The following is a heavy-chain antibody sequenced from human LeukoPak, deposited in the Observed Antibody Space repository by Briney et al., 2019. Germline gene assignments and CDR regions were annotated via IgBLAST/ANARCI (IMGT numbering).Heavy chain of an antibody. V-gene: IGHV3-23*01. CDR2: ISGSGGST. CDR3: AKVLPTYYYDSSGNFDY. J-gene: IGHJ4*02. D-gene: IGHD3-22*01. Sequence: EGSLRLSCAASGFTFSSYAMSWVRQAPGKGLEWVSAISGSGGSTYYADSVKGRFTISRDNSKNTLYLQMNSLRAEDTAVYYCAKVLPTYYYDSSGNFDYWGQGTLVTVSS. CDR1: GFTFSSYA.